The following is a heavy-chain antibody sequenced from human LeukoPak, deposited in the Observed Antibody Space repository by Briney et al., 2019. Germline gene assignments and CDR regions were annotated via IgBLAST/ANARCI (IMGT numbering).Heavy chain of an antibody. CDR3: ARVPYSSSSDWFDP. Sequence: SETLSLTCTVSGGSISSSSYYWGWIRQPPGKGLEWIGSIYYSGSTYYNPSLKSRVTISVDTSKNQFSLKLSSVTAADTAAYYCARVPYSSSSDWFDPWGQGTLVTVSS. D-gene: IGHD6-6*01. J-gene: IGHJ5*02. V-gene: IGHV4-39*07. CDR1: GGSISSSSYY. CDR2: IYYSGST.